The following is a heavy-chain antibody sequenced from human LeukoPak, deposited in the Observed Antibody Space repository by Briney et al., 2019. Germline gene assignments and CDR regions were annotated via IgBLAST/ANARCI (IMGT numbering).Heavy chain of an antibody. CDR1: GGTFSSYA. D-gene: IGHD3-16*02. V-gene: IGHV1-69*05. CDR2: IIPIFGTA. CDR3: AREKRLGELSSPSFDY. J-gene: IGHJ4*02. Sequence: ASVKVSCKASGGTFSSYAISWVRQAPGQGLEWMGGIIPIFGTANYAQKFQGRVTMTRDTSTSTVYMELSSLRSEDTAVYYCAREKRLGELSSPSFDYWGQGTLVTVSS.